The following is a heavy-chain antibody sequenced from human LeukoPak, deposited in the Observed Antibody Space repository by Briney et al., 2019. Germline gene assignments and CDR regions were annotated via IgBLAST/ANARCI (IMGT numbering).Heavy chain of an antibody. Sequence: GGSLRLSCAASGFPLSGYTMHWVRQAPGKGLEWVSSITSGSNFINYADSVKGRFTISRDNAGNSLYLEMRGLRAEDTAVYYCARIRGGYYSDFWGQGTLVTVSS. J-gene: IGHJ4*02. V-gene: IGHV3-21*01. CDR1: GFPLSGYT. CDR3: ARIRGGYYSDF. D-gene: IGHD3-22*01. CDR2: ITSGSNFI.